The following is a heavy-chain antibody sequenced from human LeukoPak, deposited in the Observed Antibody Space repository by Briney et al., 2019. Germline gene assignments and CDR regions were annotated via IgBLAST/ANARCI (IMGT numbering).Heavy chain of an antibody. CDR1: GFTFSSYG. D-gene: IGHD2-2*02. CDR2: ISSSSSYI. V-gene: IGHV3-21*01. Sequence: GGSLRLSCAASGFTFSSYGMNWVRQAPGKGLEWVSSISSSSSYIYYADSVKGRFTISRDNAKNSLYLQMNSLRAEDTAVYYCARDFVVPAAIPYDCWGQGTLVTVSS. CDR3: ARDFVVPAAIPYDC. J-gene: IGHJ4*02.